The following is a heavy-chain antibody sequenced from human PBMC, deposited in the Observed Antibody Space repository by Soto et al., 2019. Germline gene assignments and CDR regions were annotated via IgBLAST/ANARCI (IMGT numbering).Heavy chain of an antibody. CDR2: INSSGST. Sequence: ASETLSLTCTVSAGSFGSSAYYWGWIRRAPGKGLEWIGSINSSGSTFSNPSLKSRVTLSVDTSKNQFSLKLTSVTAADTALYYCSRRAPEGFDPWGQGTLVTVSS. CDR1: AGSFGSSAYY. CDR3: SRRAPEGFDP. V-gene: IGHV4-39*01. J-gene: IGHJ5*02.